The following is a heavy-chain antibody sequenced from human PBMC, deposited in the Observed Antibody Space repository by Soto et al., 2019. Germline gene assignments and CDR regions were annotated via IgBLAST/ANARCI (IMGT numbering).Heavy chain of an antibody. J-gene: IGHJ2*01. CDR1: GFTFSSYA. CDR3: AKNSSGWYFDL. CDR2: ISGSGGST. Sequence: EVQLLESGGGLVQPGGSLRLSCEASGFTFSSYAMSWVRQATGKGLEWVSVISGSGGSTYYATSVKCRDTISRDNSKNTLYLQMNSMRAEDTAVSYCAKNSSGWYFDLWGRGTLVTVSS. D-gene: IGHD6-19*01. V-gene: IGHV3-23*01.